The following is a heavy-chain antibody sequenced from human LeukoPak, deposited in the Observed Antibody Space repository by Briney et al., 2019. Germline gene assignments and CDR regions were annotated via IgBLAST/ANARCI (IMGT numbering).Heavy chain of an antibody. CDR2: IRSNAYGGTT. D-gene: IGHD3-10*01. Sequence: PGGSLRLSCTASGFTFGDYAMSWVRQAPGKGLEWVGFIRSNAYGGTTEYAASVKGRFTISRDDSKSIAYLQMNSLKTEDTAVYYCTRGGSGSYYNVLVYYYYGMDVWGKGTTVTVSS. CDR1: GFTFGDYA. J-gene: IGHJ6*04. V-gene: IGHV3-49*04. CDR3: TRGGSGSYYNVLVYYYYGMDV.